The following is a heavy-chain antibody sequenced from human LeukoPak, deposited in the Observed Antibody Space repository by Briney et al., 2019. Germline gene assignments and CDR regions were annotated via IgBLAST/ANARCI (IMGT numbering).Heavy chain of an antibody. CDR2: IYSGGST. D-gene: IGHD3-22*01. V-gene: IGHV3-53*01. Sequence: GGSLRLSCAASGFTVSSNYMSWVRQAPGKGLEWVSVIYSGGSTYYADSVKGRFTISRDNSKNTLYLQMNSLRAEDTAVYYCATQYYYDLAFDYWGQGTLVTVSS. CDR3: ATQYYYDLAFDY. J-gene: IGHJ4*02. CDR1: GFTVSSNY.